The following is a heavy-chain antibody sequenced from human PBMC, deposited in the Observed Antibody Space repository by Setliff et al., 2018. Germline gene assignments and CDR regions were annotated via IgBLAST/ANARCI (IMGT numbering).Heavy chain of an antibody. Sequence: SETLSLTCAVYGGSFSGYYWSWIRQPPGKGLEWIGEINHSGSTNYNPSLKSRVTISLDTSKNQFSLKLNSVTAADTAVYYCARKVEQWLTPHFDQWGQGALVTVSS. J-gene: IGHJ4*02. CDR1: GGSFSGYY. V-gene: IGHV4-34*01. CDR3: ARKVEQWLTPHFDQ. D-gene: IGHD6-19*01. CDR2: INHSGST.